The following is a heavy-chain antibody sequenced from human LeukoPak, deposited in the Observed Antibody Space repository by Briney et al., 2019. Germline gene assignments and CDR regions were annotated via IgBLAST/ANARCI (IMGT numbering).Heavy chain of an antibody. Sequence: PSQTLSLTCTVSGGSISSGGYYWSWIRQHPGTGLEWIGYIYYSGSTYYNPSLTSRVTTSVDTSENQFSLKLTSVTAADTAVYYCARSPEYYFDYWGQGTLVSVSS. J-gene: IGHJ4*02. CDR2: IYYSGST. CDR1: GGSISSGGYY. V-gene: IGHV4-31*03. D-gene: IGHD1-14*01. CDR3: ARSPEYYFDY.